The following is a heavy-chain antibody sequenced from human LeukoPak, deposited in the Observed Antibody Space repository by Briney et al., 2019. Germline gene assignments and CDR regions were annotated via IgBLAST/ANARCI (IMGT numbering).Heavy chain of an antibody. CDR3: AKGLGVASLIVDALDM. V-gene: IGHV3-9*03. CDR2: ITWNSGSV. D-gene: IGHD3/OR15-3a*01. Sequence: PGGSLRLSCAASGVTFHDYAMHWVRQVPGKGLEWVSGITWNSGSVLYADSVRGRFTISRDNAKNSLYLQMNSLRPEDMAFYYCAKGLGVASLIVDALDMWGQGTMVTV. J-gene: IGHJ3*02. CDR1: GVTFHDYA.